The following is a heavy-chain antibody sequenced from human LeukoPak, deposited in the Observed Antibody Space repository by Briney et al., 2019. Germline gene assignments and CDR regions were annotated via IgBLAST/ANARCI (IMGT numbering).Heavy chain of an antibody. V-gene: IGHV3-33*01. D-gene: IGHD3-22*01. Sequence: GGSLRLSCAASGFTFSTHAMHWVRQAPGLGLEWVAFVWFDGISKYYADSVKGRFTISRDNAKNSLYLQMNSLRAEDTAVYYCARDLYDSSGYRPDAFDIWGQGTMVTVSS. CDR3: ARDLYDSSGYRPDAFDI. CDR1: GFTFSTHA. J-gene: IGHJ3*02. CDR2: VWFDGISK.